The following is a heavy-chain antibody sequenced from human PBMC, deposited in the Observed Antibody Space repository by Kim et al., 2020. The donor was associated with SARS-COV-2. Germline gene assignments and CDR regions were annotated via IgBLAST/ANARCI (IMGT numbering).Heavy chain of an antibody. Sequence: GGSLRLSCAASGFTFSSYGMHWVRQAPGKWLEWVAVISYDGSNKYYADSVKGRFTISRDNSKNTLYLQMNSLRAEDTAVYYCAKDLVDTAMVVLGYWGQGTLVTVSS. CDR3: AKDLVDTAMVVLGY. CDR1: GFTFSSYG. D-gene: IGHD5-18*01. CDR2: ISYDGSNK. V-gene: IGHV3-30*18. J-gene: IGHJ4*02.